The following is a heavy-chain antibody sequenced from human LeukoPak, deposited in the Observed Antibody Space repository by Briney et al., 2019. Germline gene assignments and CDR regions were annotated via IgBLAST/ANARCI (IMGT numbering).Heavy chain of an antibody. CDR2: ISSDGSSK. J-gene: IGHJ4*02. V-gene: IGHV3-30*18. CDR1: GFTLSTYG. Sequence: GRSLRLSCAASGFTLSTYGMHWVRQAPGKGLEWVAVISSDGSSKFYADSVKGRFTISRDGSKNTLYLQMNSLRPDDTAVYFCAKPQVTANWYYFHYWGQGTLVIVSS. CDR3: AKPQVTANWYYFHY. D-gene: IGHD2-21*02.